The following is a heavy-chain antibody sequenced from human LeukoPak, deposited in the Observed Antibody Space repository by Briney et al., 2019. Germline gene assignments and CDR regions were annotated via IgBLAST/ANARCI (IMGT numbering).Heavy chain of an antibody. CDR3: ERRTSSHPPYYSDY. CDR2: INGDGSTT. CDR1: GFTFSSYW. Sequence: PGGSLRLSCAASGFTFSSYWMHWVRQAPGKGLMWPSRINGDGSTTNYADSVRGRFTISRDNAKNTLYLQMNSLGAEDTAVYYCERRTSSHPPYYSDYWGRETL. D-gene: IGHD6-6*01. V-gene: IGHV3-74*01. J-gene: IGHJ4*02.